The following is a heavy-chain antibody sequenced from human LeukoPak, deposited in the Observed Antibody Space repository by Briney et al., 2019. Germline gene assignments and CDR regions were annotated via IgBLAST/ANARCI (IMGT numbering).Heavy chain of an antibody. Sequence: SETLSLTCTVSGGSISSSSYYWGWIRQPPGKGLEWIGSIYYSGSTYYNPSLKSRVTISVDTSKNQFSLKLSSVTAADTAVYYCARDIINPYSGSYGVHDAFDIWGQGTMVTVSS. CDR1: GGSISSSSYY. D-gene: IGHD1-26*01. CDR3: ARDIINPYSGSYGVHDAFDI. V-gene: IGHV4-39*07. J-gene: IGHJ3*02. CDR2: IYYSGST.